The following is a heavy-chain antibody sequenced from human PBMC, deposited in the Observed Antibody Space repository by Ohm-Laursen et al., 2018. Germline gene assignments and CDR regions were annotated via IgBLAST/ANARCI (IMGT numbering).Heavy chain of an antibody. CDR3: AKGIGDWYGFDY. J-gene: IGHJ4*02. Sequence: SLRLSCAASGFTFSSYGMHWVRQAPGKGLEWVAVISYDGSNKYYADSVKGRFTISRDNSKNTLYLQMNSLRPEDTALYYCAKGIGDWYGFDYWGQGTLVTVSS. V-gene: IGHV3-30*18. CDR2: ISYDGSNK. CDR1: GFTFSSYG. D-gene: IGHD6-19*01.